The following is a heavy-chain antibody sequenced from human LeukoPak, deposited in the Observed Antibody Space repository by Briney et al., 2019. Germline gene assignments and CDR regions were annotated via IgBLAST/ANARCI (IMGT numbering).Heavy chain of an antibody. CDR3: ARQGGFGEFAYYYYYMDV. CDR2: IYYSGST. D-gene: IGHD3-10*01. V-gene: IGHV4-59*08. Sequence: PSETLSLTCTVSGGSISSYYWSWIRQPPGKGLEWIGYIYYSGSTYYNPSLKSRVTISVDTSKNQFSLKLSSVTAADTAVYYCARQGGFGEFAYYYYYMDVWGKGTTVTVSS. CDR1: GGSISSYY. J-gene: IGHJ6*03.